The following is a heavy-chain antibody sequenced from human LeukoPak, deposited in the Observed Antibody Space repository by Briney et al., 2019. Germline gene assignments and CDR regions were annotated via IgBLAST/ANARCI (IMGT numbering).Heavy chain of an antibody. CDR3: ARKIEGGSYPLDY. J-gene: IGHJ4*02. CDR1: GYTFTGYY. V-gene: IGHV1-2*02. CDR2: INPNGGGT. D-gene: IGHD1-26*01. Sequence: GASVTVSCKASGYTFTGYYLHWVRQAPGQGLEWMGWINPNGGGTKSAQNFQGRVAMTRDTSISTAYMELNSLRSDDTAVYYSARKIEGGSYPLDYWGQGTLVTVSS.